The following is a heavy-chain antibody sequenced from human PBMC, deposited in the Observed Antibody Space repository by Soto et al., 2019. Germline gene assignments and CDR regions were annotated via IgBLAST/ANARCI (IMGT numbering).Heavy chain of an antibody. CDR3: ARSAARTAQHDY. CDR1: GYSFTSYW. D-gene: IGHD1-1*01. Sequence: GESLKISCTGSGYSFTSYWNGWVRQLPGKGLEWMGIIYPGDSDTRYSPSFQGHVTISADKSISTAYLQWSSLKASDTAMYYCARSAARTAQHDYWGQGTLVTFSS. V-gene: IGHV5-51*01. CDR2: IYPGDSDT. J-gene: IGHJ4*02.